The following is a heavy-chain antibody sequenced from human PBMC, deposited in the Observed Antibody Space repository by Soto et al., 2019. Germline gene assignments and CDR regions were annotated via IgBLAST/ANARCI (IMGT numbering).Heavy chain of an antibody. D-gene: IGHD2-15*01. CDR2: VYHSGST. CDR1: GTSLSSTFW. V-gene: IGHV4-4*02. CDR3: ATLPPRIVVVKTEIPT. Sequence: SETLSLTCAVSGTSLSSTFWWTWVRHPPGKGLEWIGEVYHSGSTKYNPSLKSRVTISVDKSKNQFSLELRAVTAADTAVYYCATLPPRIVVVKTEIPTWGQGTLVTVSS. J-gene: IGHJ5*02.